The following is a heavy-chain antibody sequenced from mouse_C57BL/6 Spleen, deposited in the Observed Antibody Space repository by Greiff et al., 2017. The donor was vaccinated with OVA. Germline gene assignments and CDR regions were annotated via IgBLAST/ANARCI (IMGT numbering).Heavy chain of an antibody. D-gene: IGHD1-1*01. CDR1: GFTFSDYG. CDR3: ARLADYGSSHWYFDV. CDR2: ISSGSSTI. V-gene: IGHV5-17*01. J-gene: IGHJ1*03. Sequence: EVQLQESGGGLVKPGGSLKLSCAASGFTFSDYGMHWVRQAPEKGLEWVAYISSGSSTIYYADTVKGRFTISRDNAKNTLFLQMTSLRSEDTAMYYCARLADYGSSHWYFDVWGTGTTVTVSS.